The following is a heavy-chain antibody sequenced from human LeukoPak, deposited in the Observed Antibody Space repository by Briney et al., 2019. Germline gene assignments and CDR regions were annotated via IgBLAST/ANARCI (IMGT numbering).Heavy chain of an antibody. CDR2: ISGYNGNT. J-gene: IGHJ3*01. CDR1: GYTFTNYG. V-gene: IGHV1-18*01. CDR3: AKRGIVAGNDAFDF. D-gene: IGHD6-19*01. Sequence: ASVKVSCKASGYTFTNYGISWVRQAPGQGLEWMGWISGYNGNTNYAQELQGRVTMTTDTSTNTAYMELRSLRSDDTAAYYCAKRGIVAGNDAFDFLGQRTMVTGSS.